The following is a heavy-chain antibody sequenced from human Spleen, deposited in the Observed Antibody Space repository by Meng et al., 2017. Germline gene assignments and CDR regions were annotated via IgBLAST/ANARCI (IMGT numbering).Heavy chain of an antibody. CDR2: IYTSGGT. CDR1: GGSISSYY. J-gene: IGHJ4*02. Sequence: GSLRLSCTVSGGSISSYYWSWIRQPAGKGLEWIGRIYTSGGTNYNPSLKSRVTMSVDTSKNQFSLNLTSVTAADTAVYYCASQRRGYSGYDLQFDYWGQGTLVTVSS. CDR3: ASQRRGYSGYDLQFDY. D-gene: IGHD5-12*01. V-gene: IGHV4-4*07.